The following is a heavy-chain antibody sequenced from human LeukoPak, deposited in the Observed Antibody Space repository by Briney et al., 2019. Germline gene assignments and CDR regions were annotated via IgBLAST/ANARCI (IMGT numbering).Heavy chain of an antibody. CDR2: IYHSGST. J-gene: IGHJ4*02. Sequence: SQTLSLTCVVSGGSISSGAYSWNWIRQPPGKGLEWLGCIYHSGSTYYNPSLKSRVTISVDTSKNQFSLKLSSVTAADTAVYYCARLVVTNFDYWGQGTLVTVSS. CDR1: GGSISSGAYS. V-gene: IGHV4-30-2*01. D-gene: IGHD3-22*01. CDR3: ARLVVTNFDY.